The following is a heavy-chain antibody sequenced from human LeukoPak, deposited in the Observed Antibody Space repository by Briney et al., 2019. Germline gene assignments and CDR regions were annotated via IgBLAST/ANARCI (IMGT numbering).Heavy chain of an antibody. J-gene: IGHJ4*02. V-gene: IGHV4-34*01. Sequence: SETLSLTCAVYGGSFSGYYWSWIRQPPGKGLEWIGEINHSGSTNYNPSLKSRVTISVDTSKNQFSLKLSSVTAADTAVYYCASTSGSYSNGYWGQGTLVTVSS. CDR3: ASTSGSYSNGY. CDR1: GGSFSGYY. D-gene: IGHD1-26*01. CDR2: INHSGST.